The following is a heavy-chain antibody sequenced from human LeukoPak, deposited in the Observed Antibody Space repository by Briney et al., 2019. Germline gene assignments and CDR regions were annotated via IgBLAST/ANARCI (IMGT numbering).Heavy chain of an antibody. D-gene: IGHD6-19*01. V-gene: IGHV3-30*04. CDR3: ARDREGYSSGWYYYYYYMDV. CDR1: GFTFSTYA. CDR2: ISFDGSNK. Sequence: GGSLRLSCAASGFTFSTYAMHWVRQAPGKGLEWVAVISFDGSNKHYADSVKGRFTISRDNSKNTLYLQTNSLTAEDTAVCYCARDREGYSSGWYYYYYYMDVWGKGTTVTVSS. J-gene: IGHJ6*03.